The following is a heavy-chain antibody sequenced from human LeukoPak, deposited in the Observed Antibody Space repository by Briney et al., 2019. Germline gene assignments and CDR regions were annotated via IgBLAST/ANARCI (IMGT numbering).Heavy chain of an antibody. D-gene: IGHD2-21*02. Sequence: SETLSLTCTVSGGSISSYYWSWIRQPPGKGLEWIGYIYYSGSTNYNPSLKSRVTISVDNSKNPSSLKLSSVPAADTAVYYCARVKGVVTAILDYWGQGTLVTVSS. CDR1: GGSISSYY. CDR3: ARVKGVVTAILDY. CDR2: IYYSGST. J-gene: IGHJ4*02. V-gene: IGHV4-59*01.